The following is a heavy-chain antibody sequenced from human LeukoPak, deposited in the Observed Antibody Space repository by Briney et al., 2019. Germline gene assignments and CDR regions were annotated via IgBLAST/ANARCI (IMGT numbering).Heavy chain of an antibody. D-gene: IGHD4/OR15-4a*01. J-gene: IGHJ1*01. CDR3: MGADYGGH. CDR1: GGSISSGDYY. CDR2: IYHSGTT. Sequence: SQTLSLTCTVSGGSISSGDYYWSWIRQPPGKGLEWIGEIYHSGTTNYNPSLKSRVTISVDKSKNQFSLKLSSVTAADTALYYCMGADYGGHWGQGTLVTVSS. V-gene: IGHV4-30-4*03.